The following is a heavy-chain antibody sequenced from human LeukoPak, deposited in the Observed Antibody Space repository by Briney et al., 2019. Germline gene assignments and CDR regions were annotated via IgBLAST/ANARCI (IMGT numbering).Heavy chain of an antibody. V-gene: IGHV4-30-4*08. CDR2: IYYSGST. D-gene: IGHD3-3*01. CDR3: ARSTRYYDFWSGYFPPRFDY. J-gene: IGHJ4*02. Sequence: SETLSLTCTVSGGSISSGGYYWSWIRQPPGKGLEWIGYIYYSGSTYYNPSLKSRVTISVDTSKNQFSLKLSSVTAADTAVYYCARSTRYYDFWSGYFPPRFDYWGQGTLVTVSS. CDR1: GGSISSGGYY.